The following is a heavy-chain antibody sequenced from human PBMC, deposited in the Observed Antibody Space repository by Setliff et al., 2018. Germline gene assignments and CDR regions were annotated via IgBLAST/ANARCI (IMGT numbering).Heavy chain of an antibody. Sequence: PGGSLRLSCAASGFTFSSYSMNWVRQAPGKGLEWVSSISSSSSYIYYADSVKGRFTISRDNAKNSLYLQMNSLRAEDTAVYYCARSFSRSGKFLLDYWGQGTPVTVSS. CDR2: ISSSSSYI. CDR3: ARSFSRSGKFLLDY. CDR1: GFTFSSYS. D-gene: IGHD1-26*01. J-gene: IGHJ4*02. V-gene: IGHV3-21*01.